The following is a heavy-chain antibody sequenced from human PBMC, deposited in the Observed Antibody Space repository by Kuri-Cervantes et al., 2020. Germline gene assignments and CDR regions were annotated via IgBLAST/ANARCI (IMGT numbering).Heavy chain of an antibody. V-gene: IGHV4-39*01. CDR3: ARQRGSPSFDY. D-gene: IGHD6-13*01. Sequence: SETLSLTCTVSGGSISGSSYYWGWIRQPPGKGLEWIGSIYYSGSTYYNPSLKSRVTISADTSKNQFSLKLSSVTAADTAVYYCARQRGSPSFDYWGQGTLVTVSS. CDR2: IYYSGST. CDR1: GGSISGSSYY. J-gene: IGHJ4*02.